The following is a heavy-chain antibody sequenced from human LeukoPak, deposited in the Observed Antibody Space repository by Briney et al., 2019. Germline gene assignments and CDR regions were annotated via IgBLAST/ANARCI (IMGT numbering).Heavy chain of an antibody. V-gene: IGHV3-7*04. Sequence: GGSLRLSCAASGFTFSSYWMTWVRQAPGKGLEWVANIKQDGSKKSYVDSVKGRFTISRDNAKNSLYLQMNNLRAEDTAIYYCTRVGYIDEGIDYWGQGTLVTVSS. D-gene: IGHD5-24*01. J-gene: IGHJ4*02. CDR1: GFTFSSYW. CDR2: IKQDGSKK. CDR3: TRVGYIDEGIDY.